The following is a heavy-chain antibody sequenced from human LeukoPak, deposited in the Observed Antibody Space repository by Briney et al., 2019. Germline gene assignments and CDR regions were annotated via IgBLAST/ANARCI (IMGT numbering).Heavy chain of an antibody. CDR1: GFTVSSNY. D-gene: IGHD3-22*01. CDR3: ARDEPSPDSADLDY. Sequence: GGSLRLSCAASGFTVSSNYMTWVRQAPGKGLEWVSVIYSGGSTYYTDSVKGRFTISRDNSKNTLYLQMNRLRAEDTAVYYCARDEPSPDSADLDYWGQGTLVTVSS. CDR2: IYSGGST. J-gene: IGHJ4*02. V-gene: IGHV3-66*01.